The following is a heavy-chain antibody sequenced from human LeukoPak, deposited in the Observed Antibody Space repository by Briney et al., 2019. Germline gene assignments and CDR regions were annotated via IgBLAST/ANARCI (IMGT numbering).Heavy chain of an antibody. J-gene: IGHJ6*02. V-gene: IGHV1-69*04. D-gene: IGHD5-18*01. CDR1: GGTFSSSA. CDR2: IIPVLNIT. CDR3: AKDQGLTAPPPHGLDV. Sequence: SVKVSCKTSGGTFSSSAITWVRQAPGQGLEWMGRIIPVLNITTYAQKFQGRVTITADTSSSTVYMELSSLRSEETAVYYCAKDQGLTAPPPHGLDVWGQGTTVIVSS.